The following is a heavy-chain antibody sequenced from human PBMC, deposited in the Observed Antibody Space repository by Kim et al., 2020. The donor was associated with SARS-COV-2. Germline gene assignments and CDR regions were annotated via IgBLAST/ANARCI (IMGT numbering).Heavy chain of an antibody. CDR3: ARRQMIASGYYFDY. J-gene: IGHJ4*02. D-gene: IGHD3-22*01. V-gene: IGHV4-34*01. Sequence: PSRKGRVTISVDPTRNQFSLKLSSVAAADTAVYYCARRQMIASGYYFDYWGQGTLVTVSS.